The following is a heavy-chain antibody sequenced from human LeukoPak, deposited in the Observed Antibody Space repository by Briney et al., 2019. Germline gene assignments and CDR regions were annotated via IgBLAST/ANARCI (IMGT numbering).Heavy chain of an antibody. J-gene: IGHJ4*02. CDR3: AKWGDYDVLTGYYDSDY. Sequence: GASLRLSCAASGFTFSNCAMSWVRQAPGKGLEWVSAIVGSGASTYYADSVKGRFTISRDNSKNTLYLQMNSLRAEDTALYYCAKWGDYDVLTGYYDSDYWGQGTLVTVSS. CDR2: IVGSGAST. CDR1: GFTFSNCA. V-gene: IGHV3-23*01. D-gene: IGHD3-9*01.